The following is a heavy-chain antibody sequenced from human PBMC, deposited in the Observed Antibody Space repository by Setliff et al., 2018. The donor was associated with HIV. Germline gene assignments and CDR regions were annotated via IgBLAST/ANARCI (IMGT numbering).Heavy chain of an antibody. J-gene: IGHJ6*03. CDR1: LSEVS. CDR3: AREGVSLWFGELPSSYYMDV. V-gene: IGHV1-24*01. CDR2: FDPQDGET. D-gene: IGHD3-10*01. Sequence: LSEVSIHWVRQAPGKGLVWMGYFDPQDGETVYAQKLQGRVTITADESTSTAYMELSSLRSEDTAVYYCAREGVSLWFGELPSSYYMDVWGKGTTVTSP.